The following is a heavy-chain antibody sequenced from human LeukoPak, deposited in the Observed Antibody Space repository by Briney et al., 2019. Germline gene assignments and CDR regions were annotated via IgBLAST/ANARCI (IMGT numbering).Heavy chain of an antibody. Sequence: RASVKVSCKASGYTFTGYYMHWLRQAPGQGLEWMGWINPNSGGTNYAQKFQGWVTMTRDTSISTAYMELSRLRSDDTAVYYCARGGLSGYSYGLDAFDIWGQGTMVTVSS. CDR1: GYTFTGYY. J-gene: IGHJ3*02. V-gene: IGHV1-2*04. CDR2: INPNSGGT. D-gene: IGHD5-18*01. CDR3: ARGGLSGYSYGLDAFDI.